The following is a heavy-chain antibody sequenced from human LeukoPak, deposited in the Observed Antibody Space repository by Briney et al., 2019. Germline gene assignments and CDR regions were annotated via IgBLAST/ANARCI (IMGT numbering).Heavy chain of an antibody. CDR3: ARDGEDELGKYY. CDR2: IIPIFGTA. D-gene: IGHD7-27*01. CDR1: GYTFTGYY. Sequence: GASVKVSCKASGYTFTGYYMHWVRQAPGQGLEWMGGIIPIFGTANYAQKFQGRVTITADESTSTAYMELSSLRSEDTAVYYCARDGEDELGKYYWGQGTLVTVSS. V-gene: IGHV1-69*13. J-gene: IGHJ4*02.